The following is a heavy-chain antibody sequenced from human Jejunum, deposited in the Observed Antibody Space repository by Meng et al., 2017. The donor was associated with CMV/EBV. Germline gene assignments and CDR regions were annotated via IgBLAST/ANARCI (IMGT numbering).Heavy chain of an antibody. CDR3: ARGLGHASNNSHDY. J-gene: IGHJ4*02. CDR1: GDFIRSYW. Sequence: VSGDFIRSYWWSWIRQSPGKGLEWIGYIHHSGTTNRNPSLRSRAIMSVDTSNNQFSLKLTSVTAADTAMYFCARGLGHASNNSHDYWGQGTLVTVSS. V-gene: IGHV4-59*01. CDR2: IHHSGTT. D-gene: IGHD1-1*01.